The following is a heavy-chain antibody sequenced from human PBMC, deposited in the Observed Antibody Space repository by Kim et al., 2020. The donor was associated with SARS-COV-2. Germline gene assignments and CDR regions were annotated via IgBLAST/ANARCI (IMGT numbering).Heavy chain of an antibody. J-gene: IGHJ6*03. CDR1: GGSISSYY. CDR3: AREGGGWYLGYYYYYMDV. D-gene: IGHD6-19*01. Sequence: SETLSLTCTVSGGSISSYYWSWIRQPAGKGLEWIGRIYTSGSTNYNPSLKSRVTMSVDTSKNQFSLKLSSVTAADTAVYYCAREGGGWYLGYYYYYMDVWGKGTTVTVSS. CDR2: IYTSGST. V-gene: IGHV4-4*07.